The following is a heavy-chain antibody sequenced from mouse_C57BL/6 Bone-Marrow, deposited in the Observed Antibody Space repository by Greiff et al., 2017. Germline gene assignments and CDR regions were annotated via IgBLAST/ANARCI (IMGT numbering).Heavy chain of an antibody. D-gene: IGHD1-1*02. CDR3: ALWYFYAMDY. V-gene: IGHV1-61*01. CDR2: IYPSDSET. CDR1: GYTFTSYW. J-gene: IGHJ4*01. Sequence: QVQLQQPGAELVRPGSSVKLSCKASGYTFTSYWMDWVKQRPGQGLEWIGNIYPSDSETHYNQKFKDKATLTVDKSSITAYMQLSSLTSVYSAVSFFALWYFYAMDYWGQGTSVSVSS.